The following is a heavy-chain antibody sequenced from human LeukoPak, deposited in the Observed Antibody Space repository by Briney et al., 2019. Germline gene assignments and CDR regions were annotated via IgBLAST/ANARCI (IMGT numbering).Heavy chain of an antibody. CDR2: IYYRGST. J-gene: IGHJ4*02. Sequence: SETLSLTCTVSGGSISSPTFYWGWIRQPPGKGLEWIGSIYYRGSTYYNPSPKSRLTMSVDTSKNQFSLKLISVTAADTAVYYCVTIRYYFDYWGQGTLVTVSS. CDR3: VTIRYYFDY. V-gene: IGHV4-39*07. CDR1: GGSISSPTFY.